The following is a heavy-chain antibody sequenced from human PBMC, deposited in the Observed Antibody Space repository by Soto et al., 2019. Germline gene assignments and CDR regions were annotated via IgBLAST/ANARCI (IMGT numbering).Heavy chain of an antibody. CDR2: IVVGSGNT. J-gene: IGHJ6*02. V-gene: IGHV1-58*01. Sequence: SVKVSCKASGFTFTSSAVQWVRQARGQRLEWIGWIVVGSGNTNYAQKFQERVTITRDMSTSTAYMELSSLRSEDTAVYYCARITMVRGVIIRPSTMDVWGQGTTVTVSS. CDR1: GFTFTSSA. D-gene: IGHD3-10*01. CDR3: ARITMVRGVIIRPSTMDV.